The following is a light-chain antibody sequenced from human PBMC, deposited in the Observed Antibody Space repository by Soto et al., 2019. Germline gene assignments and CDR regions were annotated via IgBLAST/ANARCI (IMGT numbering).Light chain of an antibody. Sequence: EIVLTQSPATLSLSPGERATLSCRASQSVSSYLAWYQHKPGQAPRLLISDASNRATGIPARFSGSGSGTDFTLTISSLEPEDFAVYYCQQYNNWPLYTFGQGTKLEIK. CDR2: DAS. V-gene: IGKV3-11*01. J-gene: IGKJ2*01. CDR3: QQYNNWPLYT. CDR1: QSVSSY.